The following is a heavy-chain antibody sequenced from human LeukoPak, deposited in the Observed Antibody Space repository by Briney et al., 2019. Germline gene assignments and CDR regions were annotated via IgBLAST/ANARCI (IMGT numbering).Heavy chain of an antibody. Sequence: PSETLSLTCAVYGGSFSGYYWSGIRQPPGKGLEWIGEINHSGSTNYNPSLKSRVTISLDTSKNQFSLKLSSVTAADTAVYYCARGRSSDWYFDLWGRGTLVAVSS. D-gene: IGHD2-15*01. J-gene: IGHJ2*01. CDR3: ARGRSSDWYFDL. CDR2: INHSGST. CDR1: GGSFSGYY. V-gene: IGHV4-34*01.